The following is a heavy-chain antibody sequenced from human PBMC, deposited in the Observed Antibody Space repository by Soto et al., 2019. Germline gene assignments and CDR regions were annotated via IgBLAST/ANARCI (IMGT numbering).Heavy chain of an antibody. V-gene: IGHV3-48*02. D-gene: IGHD4-17*01. J-gene: IGHJ5*02. Sequence: GGSLRLSCAASGFTFSSYSVNWVRQAPGKGLEWVSYISSSSSTIYYTDSVKGRFTISRDNAKNSLYLQMNSLRDEDTAVYYCARDRTTVSSNWFDPWGQGTLVTVSS. CDR2: ISSSSSTI. CDR1: GFTFSSYS. CDR3: ARDRTTVSSNWFDP.